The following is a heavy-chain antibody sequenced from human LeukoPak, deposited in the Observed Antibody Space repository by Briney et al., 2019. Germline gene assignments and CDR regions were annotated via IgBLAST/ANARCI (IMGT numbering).Heavy chain of an antibody. CDR1: GYTFTSYD. V-gene: IGHV1-2*02. CDR3: ARVIEHIVVVVTYAFDI. J-gene: IGHJ3*02. CDR2: INPNSGGT. Sequence: ASVKVSCKASGYTFTSYDINWVRQATGQGLEWMGWINPNSGGTNYAQKFQGRVTMTRDTSISTAYMELSRLRSDDTAVYYCARVIEHIVVVVTYAFDIWGQGTMVTVSS. D-gene: IGHD2-21*01.